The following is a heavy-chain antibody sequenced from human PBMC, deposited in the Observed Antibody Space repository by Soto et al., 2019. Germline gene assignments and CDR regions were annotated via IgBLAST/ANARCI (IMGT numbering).Heavy chain of an antibody. CDR2: IYYSGST. D-gene: IGHD3-10*01. V-gene: IGHV4-59*08. J-gene: IGHJ4*02. CDR3: ARHNYGSESKYFDY. CDR1: GGSISSYY. Sequence: SETLSLTCTVSGGSISSYYWSWIRQPPGKGLEWIGYIYYSGSTNYNPSLKSRVTISVDTSKNQFSLKLNSMTAADTAVYYCARHNYGSESKYFDYWSQGTLVTVSS.